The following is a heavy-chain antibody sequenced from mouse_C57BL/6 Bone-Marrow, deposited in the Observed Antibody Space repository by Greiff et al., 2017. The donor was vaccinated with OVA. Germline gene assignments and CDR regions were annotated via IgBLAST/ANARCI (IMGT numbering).Heavy chain of an antibody. J-gene: IGHJ3*01. V-gene: IGHV7-3*01. D-gene: IGHD4-1*02. CDR1: GFTFTDYY. CDR3: ARSTGTFAY. CDR2: IRNKANGYTT. Sequence: EVQLVESGGGLVQPGGSLSLSCAASGFTFTDYYMSWVRQPPGKELEWLGFIRNKANGYTTEYSASVKGRFTISRDNSQSILYLQMNALTAEDSATYYCARSTGTFAYGGQGTRITVSA.